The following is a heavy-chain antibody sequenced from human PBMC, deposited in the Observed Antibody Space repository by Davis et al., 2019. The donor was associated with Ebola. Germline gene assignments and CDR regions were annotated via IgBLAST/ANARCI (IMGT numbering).Heavy chain of an antibody. CDR1: GYTFTSYG. J-gene: IGHJ6*02. CDR2: ISAYNGNT. D-gene: IGHD3-3*01. Sequence: ASVKVSCKASGYTFTSYGISWVRQAPGQGLEWMGWISAYNGNTHYAQKLQGRVTMTTDTSTSTAYMELSSLRSEDTAVYYCAGAGYYDFWSGYYPDYYYYGMDVWGQGTTVTVSS. CDR3: AGAGYYDFWSGYYPDYYYYGMDV. V-gene: IGHV1-18*01.